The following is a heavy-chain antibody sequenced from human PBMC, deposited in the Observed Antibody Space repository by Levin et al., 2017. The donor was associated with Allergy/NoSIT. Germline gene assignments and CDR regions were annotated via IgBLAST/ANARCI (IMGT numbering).Heavy chain of an antibody. Sequence: ASVKVSCKASGYTFTDYYIHWVRQAPGQRLQWMGCINPNSGTKFAQNFQGRVTMTRDTSTTTAYMELSSLVSDDTAVYYCARRLGGVGDYYYGLDVWGQGTSVTVSS. CDR2: INPNSGT. D-gene: IGHD2-21*01. J-gene: IGHJ6*02. CDR3: ARRLGGVGDYYYGLDV. V-gene: IGHV1-2*02. CDR1: GYTFTDYY.